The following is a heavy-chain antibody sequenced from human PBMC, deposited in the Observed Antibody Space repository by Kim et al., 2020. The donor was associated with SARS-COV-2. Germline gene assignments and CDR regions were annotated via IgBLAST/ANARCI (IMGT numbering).Heavy chain of an antibody. D-gene: IGHD3-16*01. CDR1: GFTFSSYG. Sequence: GGSLRLSCAASGFTFSSYGMHWVRQAPGKGLEWVAVISYDGSNKYYADSVKGRFTISRDNSKNTLYLQMNSLRAEDTAVYYCAKDRDYAWFDPWGQGTLVTVSS. CDR3: AKDRDYAWFDP. J-gene: IGHJ5*02. CDR2: ISYDGSNK. V-gene: IGHV3-30*18.